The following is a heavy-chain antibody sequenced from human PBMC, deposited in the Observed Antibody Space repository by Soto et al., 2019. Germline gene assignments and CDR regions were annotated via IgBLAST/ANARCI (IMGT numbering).Heavy chain of an antibody. CDR3: ARESGGYSYGPGRLDY. CDR2: IIPIFGTA. CDR1: GGTFSSYA. Sequence: SVKVSCKASGGTFSSYAISWVRQAPGQGLEWMGGIIPIFGTANYAQKFQGRVTITADESTSTAYMELSSLRSEDTAVYYCARESGGYSYGPGRLDYWGQGTLVTVSS. D-gene: IGHD5-18*01. V-gene: IGHV1-69*13. J-gene: IGHJ4*02.